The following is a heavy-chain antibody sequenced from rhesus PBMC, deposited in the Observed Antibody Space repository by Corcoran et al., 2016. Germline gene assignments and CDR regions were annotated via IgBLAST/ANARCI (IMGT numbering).Heavy chain of an antibody. CDR3: ARGDYYFDY. J-gene: IGHJ4*01. CDR2: IYGSSGST. D-gene: IGHD3-40*01. Sequence: QVQLQESGPGLVKPSETLSLTCPVPVCSISHSYYWSCIRQPPGKGLGWIGNIYGSSGSTYYNPSLKSRVTISKDTSKNQFSLKLSSVTAADTAVYYCARGDYYFDYWGQGVLVTVSS. CDR1: VCSISHSYY. V-gene: IGHV4S7*01.